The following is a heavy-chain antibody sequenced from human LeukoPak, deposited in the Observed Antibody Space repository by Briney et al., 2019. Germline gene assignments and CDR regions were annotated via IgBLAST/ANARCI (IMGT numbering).Heavy chain of an antibody. CDR2: IYYSGST. V-gene: IGHV4-59*01. D-gene: IGHD1/OR15-1a*01. Sequence: SETLSLTRTVSVGTFRIYYWSCIRQPPGKGLEWIGYIYYSGSTNYNPSLKSRATISVDTSKNQFSLKLRSLTPADTAVCYCARRLGTSGKGFDYWGQGTLVSVSS. J-gene: IGHJ4*02. CDR1: VGTFRIYY. CDR3: ARRLGTSGKGFDY.